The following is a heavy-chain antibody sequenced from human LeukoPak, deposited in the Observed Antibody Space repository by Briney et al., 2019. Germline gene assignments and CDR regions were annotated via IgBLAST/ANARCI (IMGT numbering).Heavy chain of an antibody. CDR3: ARVGRDTAMD. V-gene: IGHV4-38-2*01. CDR1: GFTVSSNY. D-gene: IGHD5-18*01. Sequence: PGGSLRLSCAASGFTVSSNYMSWVRQAPGKGLEWIGSIYHSGSTYYNPSLKSRVTISVDTSKNQFSLKLSSVTAADTAVYYCARVGRDTAMDWGQGTLVTVSS. J-gene: IGHJ4*02. CDR2: IYHSGST.